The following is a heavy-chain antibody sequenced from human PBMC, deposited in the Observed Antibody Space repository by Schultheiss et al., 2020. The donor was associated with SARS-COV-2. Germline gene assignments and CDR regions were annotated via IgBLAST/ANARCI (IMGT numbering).Heavy chain of an antibody. D-gene: IGHD5-12*01. J-gene: IGHJ4*02. CDR1: GFTVSSNY. Sequence: GGSLRLSCAASGFTVSSNYMSWVRQAPGKGLDWVSLIYSDGSTYYADSVKGRFTISRDNSKNTLYLQMNSLRAEDTAVYYCARVKVATTNFDYWGQGTLVTVSS. V-gene: IGHV3-53*01. CDR2: IYSDGST. CDR3: ARVKVATTNFDY.